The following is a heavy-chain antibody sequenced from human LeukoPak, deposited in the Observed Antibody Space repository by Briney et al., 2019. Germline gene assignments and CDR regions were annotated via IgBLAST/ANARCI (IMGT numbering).Heavy chain of an antibody. CDR3: ASYSNYVDWFDP. CDR2: ISGSGGST. D-gene: IGHD4-11*01. V-gene: IGHV3-23*01. Sequence: GGSLRLSCAASGFTFSSYAMSWVRQAPGKGLEWVSAISGSGGSTYYADSVKGRFTISRDNSKNTLYLQMNSLRAEDTAVYYCASYSNYVDWFDPWGQGTLVTVSS. J-gene: IGHJ5*02. CDR1: GFTFSSYA.